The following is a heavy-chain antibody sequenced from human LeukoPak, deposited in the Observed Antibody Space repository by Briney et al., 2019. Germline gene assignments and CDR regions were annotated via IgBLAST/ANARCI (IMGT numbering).Heavy chain of an antibody. V-gene: IGHV3-13*01. Sequence: GGSLGLSCTASGFTFSINDMHWVRQATGKGLEWVSGVGTVGDKYYADSVKGRFIISREDAKNSVYLQMNSLRAGDTAVYYCARGGKTAMADYWGQGTLVTVSS. CDR2: VGTVGDK. CDR3: ARGGKTAMADY. J-gene: IGHJ4*02. CDR1: GFTFSIND. D-gene: IGHD5-18*01.